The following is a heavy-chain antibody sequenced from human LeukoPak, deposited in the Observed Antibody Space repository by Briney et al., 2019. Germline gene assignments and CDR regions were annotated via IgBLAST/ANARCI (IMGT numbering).Heavy chain of an antibody. Sequence: GGSLRLSCVVSGFTFSYYGMNWVRQAPGKGLQWVSYISSTSSTVNYADSVKGRFTISRDNAKNSLYLQMNSLRAEDTAVYYCARVRAAADYWGQGTLVTVSS. V-gene: IGHV3-48*01. D-gene: IGHD6-25*01. CDR2: ISSTSSTV. J-gene: IGHJ4*02. CDR3: ARVRAAADY. CDR1: GFTFSYYG.